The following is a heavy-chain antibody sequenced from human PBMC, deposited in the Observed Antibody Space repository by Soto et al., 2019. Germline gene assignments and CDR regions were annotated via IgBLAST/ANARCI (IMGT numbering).Heavy chain of an antibody. CDR2: ISDNGGRT. CDR3: AKDHHTPIPGATDY. CDR1: GFTFSTYA. Sequence: EVQLLESGGGLVQPGGSLRLSCAASGFTFSTYAMAWIRQAPGKGLEWVSGISDNGGRTYYAASVKGRFTISRDNSKNTPYLQMNSLRPEDTAIYYCAKDHHTPIPGATDYWGQATLVTVSS. V-gene: IGHV3-23*01. J-gene: IGHJ4*02. D-gene: IGHD2-2*02.